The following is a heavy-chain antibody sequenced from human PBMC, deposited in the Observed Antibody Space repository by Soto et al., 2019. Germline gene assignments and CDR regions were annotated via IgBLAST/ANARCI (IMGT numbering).Heavy chain of an antibody. V-gene: IGHV3-7*01. CDR2: MNQDGSEK. CDR1: GFTFRSYW. CDR3: AREKSYGDSFDY. Sequence: EVQLVESGGGLVQPGGCLRLCCAASGFTFRSYWMSWVRQAPGKGLEWVANMNQDGSEKYFVGSVKGRFTISRDNAKSSLYLQMNSLRAEDTAVYYCAREKSYGDSFDYWGQGTLVTVSS. J-gene: IGHJ4*02. D-gene: IGHD4-17*01.